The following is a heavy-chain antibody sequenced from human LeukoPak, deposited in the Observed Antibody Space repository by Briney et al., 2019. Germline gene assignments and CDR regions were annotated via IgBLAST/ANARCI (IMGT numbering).Heavy chain of an antibody. V-gene: IGHV4-39*01. Sequence: SETLSLTCTVSGGSISSSSYYWGWIRQPPGKGLEWIGSIYYSGSTYYNPSLKSRVTISVDTSKNQFSLKLSSVTAADTAVYYCARHFGLTDWFDPWGQGTLVTVSS. CDR2: IYYSGST. CDR3: ARHFGLTDWFDP. J-gene: IGHJ5*02. D-gene: IGHD3-16*01. CDR1: GGSISSSSYY.